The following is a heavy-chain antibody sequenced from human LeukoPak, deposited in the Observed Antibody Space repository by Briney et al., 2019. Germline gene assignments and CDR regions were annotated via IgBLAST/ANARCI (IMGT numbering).Heavy chain of an antibody. J-gene: IGHJ6*03. V-gene: IGHV4-34*01. CDR3: ARVNYDILTGYYRSYYYYMDV. Sequence: SETLSLTCAVYGGSFSGYYWSWIRQPPGKGLEWIGEINHSGSTNYNPSLKSRVTISVDTSKNQFSLKLSSVTAADTAVYYCARVNYDILTGYYRSYYYYMDVWGKGTTVTVSS. CDR1: GGSFSGYY. D-gene: IGHD3-9*01. CDR2: INHSGST.